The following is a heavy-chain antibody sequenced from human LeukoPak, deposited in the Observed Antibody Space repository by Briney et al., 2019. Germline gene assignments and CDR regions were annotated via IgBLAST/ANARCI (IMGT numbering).Heavy chain of an antibody. D-gene: IGHD3-9*01. Sequence: GGSLRLSWVASGFTFSSYELNWVRQAPGEGLEWVSYISSSGSTIYYADSVKGRLTISRDNAKNSLYLQMNSLRAEDTAVYYCARVATNYDFLTGYFNYYMDVWGKGTTVTISS. CDR1: GFTFSSYE. CDR2: ISSSGSTI. CDR3: ARVATNYDFLTGYFNYYMDV. J-gene: IGHJ6*03. V-gene: IGHV3-48*03.